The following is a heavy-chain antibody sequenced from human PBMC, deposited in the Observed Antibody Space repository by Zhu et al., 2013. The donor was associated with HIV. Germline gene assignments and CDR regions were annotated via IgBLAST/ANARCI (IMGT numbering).Heavy chain of an antibody. V-gene: IGHV1-2*02. Sequence: QVQLVQSGAELKKPGASVKISCRASGYTLSSHYIHWLRQVPGQGLEWMGWINPNSGGTNYAQNFQGRVTMTRDTSISTAYMDLTRLTSYDTALYYCARALGGXIDPWGQGTLVTVSS. CDR3: ARALGGXIDP. CDR2: INPNSGGT. D-gene: IGHD3-16*01. J-gene: IGHJ5*02. CDR1: GYTLSSHY.